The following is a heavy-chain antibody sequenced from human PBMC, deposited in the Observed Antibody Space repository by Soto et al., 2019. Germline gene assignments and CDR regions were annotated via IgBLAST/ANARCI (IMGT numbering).Heavy chain of an antibody. CDR2: VSYSGST. CDR1: GGSTDSLY. D-gene: IGHD3-3*01. J-gene: IGHJ4*02. V-gene: IGHV4-59*08. Sequence: QVQLQESGPGLVKPSETLFVTCTVSGGSTDSLYWSWVRQPPGKGLEWIGYVSYSGSTTYNPSLKSRAIVSIDTSKNQFSLKLTSVTAADTAVYYCARQGYYDLLSGYYLFDYWGQGILVTVSS. CDR3: ARQGYYDLLSGYYLFDY.